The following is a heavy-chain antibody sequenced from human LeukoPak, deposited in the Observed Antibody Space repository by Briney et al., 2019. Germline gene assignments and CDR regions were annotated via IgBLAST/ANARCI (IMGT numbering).Heavy chain of an antibody. CDR3: ANWIVSSSRDY. V-gene: IGHV3-23*01. D-gene: IGHD6-6*01. CDR1: VFIFNSYA. CDR2: FHCHGDEI. Sequence: GVLLRFSYAACVFIFNSYAMTWGRRAPVQELKSVTGFHCHGDEIYYPGSVRGRFTISRDNSHNALYLQMDSLRAEDTAVYYCANWIVSSSRDYWGQGTLVTVSS. J-gene: IGHJ4*02.